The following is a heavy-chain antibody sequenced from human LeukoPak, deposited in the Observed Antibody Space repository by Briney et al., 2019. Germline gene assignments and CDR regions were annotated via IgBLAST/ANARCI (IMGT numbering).Heavy chain of an antibody. CDR1: GFTFDDYA. V-gene: IGHV3-9*01. D-gene: IGHD3-10*01. CDR2: ISWNSGSI. Sequence: GRSLRLSCAASGFTFDDYAMHWVRQAPGKGLEWVSGISWNSGSIGYADSVKGRFTISRDNAKNSLYLQMNSLRAEDTALYYCAKGHPGSSYYFDYWGQGTLVTVSS. J-gene: IGHJ4*02. CDR3: AKGHPGSSYYFDY.